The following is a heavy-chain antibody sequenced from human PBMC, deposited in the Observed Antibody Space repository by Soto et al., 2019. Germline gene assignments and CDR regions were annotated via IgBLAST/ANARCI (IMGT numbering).Heavy chain of an antibody. Sequence: GGSLRLSCAASGFTFSDYYMSWIRQAPGKGLEWVSYISSSGSTIYYADSVKGRFTISRDNAKNSLYLQMNSLRAEDTAVYYCARDQTPHYDFWSGYYTGFDPWGQGTLVTVSS. CDR3: ARDQTPHYDFWSGYYTGFDP. CDR2: ISSSGSTI. CDR1: GFTFSDYY. J-gene: IGHJ5*02. D-gene: IGHD3-3*01. V-gene: IGHV3-11*01.